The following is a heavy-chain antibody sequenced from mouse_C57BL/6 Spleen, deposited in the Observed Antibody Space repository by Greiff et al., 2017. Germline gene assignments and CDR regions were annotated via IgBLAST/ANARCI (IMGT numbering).Heavy chain of an antibody. V-gene: IGHV1-80*01. CDR2: IYPGDGDT. Sequence: VQLQQPGAELVKPGASVKISCKASGYAFSSYWMNWVKQRPGKGLEWIGQIYPGDGDTNYNGKFKGKATLTADKSSSTAYMQLSSLTSEDSAVYFCASGGGSYAMDYWGKGTSVTVSS. CDR1: GYAFSSYW. CDR3: ASGGGSYAMDY. J-gene: IGHJ4*01. D-gene: IGHD1-1*01.